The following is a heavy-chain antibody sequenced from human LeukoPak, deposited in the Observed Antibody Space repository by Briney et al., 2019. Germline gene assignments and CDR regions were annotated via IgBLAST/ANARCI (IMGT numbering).Heavy chain of an antibody. D-gene: IGHD3-10*01. CDR3: ARDRSNFYGSGSYYKPLDY. V-gene: IGHV4-34*01. CDR2: INHSGST. CDR1: GVSFSGYY. Sequence: SETLSLTCAVYGVSFSGYYWSWIRQPPRKGLEWIGEINHSGSTNYNPSLKSRVTISVDTSKNQFSLKLSSVTAADTAVYYCARDRSNFYGSGSYYKPLDYWGQGTLVTVSS. J-gene: IGHJ4*02.